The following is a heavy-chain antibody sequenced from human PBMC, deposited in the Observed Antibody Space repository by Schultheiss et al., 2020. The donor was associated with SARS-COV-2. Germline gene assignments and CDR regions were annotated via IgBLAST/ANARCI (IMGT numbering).Heavy chain of an antibody. J-gene: IGHJ3*02. CDR3: ARDSGYVFRAFDI. D-gene: IGHD5-12*01. Sequence: SETLSLTCTVSGGSISSSSYYWGWIRQPPGKGLEWIGEIYHSGSTNYNPSLKSRVTISVDTSKNQFSLKLSSVTAADTAVYYCARDSGYVFRAFDIWGQGTMVTVSS. CDR2: IYHSGST. CDR1: GGSISSSSYY. V-gene: IGHV4-39*07.